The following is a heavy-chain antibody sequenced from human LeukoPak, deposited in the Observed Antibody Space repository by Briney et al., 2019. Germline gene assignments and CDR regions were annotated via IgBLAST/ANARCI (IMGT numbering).Heavy chain of an antibody. V-gene: IGHV4-59*01. D-gene: IGHD2-2*01. Sequence: SETLSLTCTVSGGSISSYYWSWIRQPPGKGLEWIGYIYNSGSTNYNPSLKSRVTISVDTSKNQFSLKPSSVTAADTAVYYCAREPSYCSSTNCYLGAFDIWGQGTMVTVSS. CDR2: IYNSGST. CDR1: GGSISSYY. CDR3: AREPSYCSSTNCYLGAFDI. J-gene: IGHJ3*02.